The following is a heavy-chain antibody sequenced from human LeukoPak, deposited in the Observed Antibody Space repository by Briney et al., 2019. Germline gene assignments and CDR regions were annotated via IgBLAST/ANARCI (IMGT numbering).Heavy chain of an antibody. Sequence: ASVKVSCKASGYTFTSYDINWVRQATGQGLEWMGWMNPSSGNTGYAQKFQGRVTITRNTSISTAYMELSSLRSEDTAVYYCARGIVLRYFDWLPVGPRFDPWGQGTLVTVSS. D-gene: IGHD3-9*01. J-gene: IGHJ5*02. CDR3: ARGIVLRYFDWLPVGPRFDP. CDR2: MNPSSGNT. CDR1: GYTFTSYD. V-gene: IGHV1-8*03.